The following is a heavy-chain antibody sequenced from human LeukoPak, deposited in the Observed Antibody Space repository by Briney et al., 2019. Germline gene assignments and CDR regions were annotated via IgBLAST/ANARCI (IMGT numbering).Heavy chain of an antibody. Sequence: GASVKVSCKASGYTFTSFGISWVRQAPGQGLEWMGWISAYNGYTNYAQKFQDRVTMTTDTSTSTAYMELRSLRSDDTAVYYCARDMDPYSGTSRWYYYYGMDVWGQGTTVTVSS. CDR3: ARDMDPYSGTSRWYYYYGMDV. CDR1: GYTFTSFG. V-gene: IGHV1-18*01. J-gene: IGHJ6*02. CDR2: ISAYNGYT. D-gene: IGHD1-26*01.